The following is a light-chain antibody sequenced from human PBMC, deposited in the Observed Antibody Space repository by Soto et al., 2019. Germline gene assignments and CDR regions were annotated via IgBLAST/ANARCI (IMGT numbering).Light chain of an antibody. V-gene: IGLV1-51*01. J-gene: IGLJ2*01. CDR1: SSNIGNNY. Sequence: QSVLTQPPSVSAAPGQKVTISCSGSSSNIGNNYVSWYQQLPGTAPKLLIYDNNQRPSGIPDRFSGSKSGTSATLGITGLQTGYEADYYCATWDSSLTAVVFGGGTKVTVL. CDR2: DNN. CDR3: ATWDSSLTAVV.